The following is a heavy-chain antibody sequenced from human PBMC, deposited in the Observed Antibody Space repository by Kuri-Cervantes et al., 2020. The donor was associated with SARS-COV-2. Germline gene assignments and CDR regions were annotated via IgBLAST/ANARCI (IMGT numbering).Heavy chain of an antibody. V-gene: IGHV3-21*01. CDR2: ISSSSSYI. J-gene: IGHJ4*02. CDR1: GFTFSSYS. Sequence: GESLKISCAASGFTFSSYSMNWVRQAPGKGLEWVSSISSSSSYIYYADSVKGRFTISRDNAKNSLYLQMNSLRAEDTAVYYCARASQIDYWGQGTLVTVSS. CDR3: ARASQIDY.